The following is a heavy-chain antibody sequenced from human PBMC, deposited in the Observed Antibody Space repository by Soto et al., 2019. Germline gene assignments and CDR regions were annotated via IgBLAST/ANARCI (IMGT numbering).Heavy chain of an antibody. V-gene: IGHV3-30*18. CDR2: ISYDGSNK. J-gene: IGHJ3*02. CDR1: GFTFSSYG. Sequence: QVQLVESGGGVVQPGRSLRLSCSASGFTFSSYGMHWVRQAPGKGLEWVAVISYDGSNKYYADSGKGRFTISRDNSQNTLYLQMNSLRAEDTAVCYCAKDSSRRGDTESDAFDIWGQETMVTVSS. CDR3: AKDSSRRGDTESDAFDI.